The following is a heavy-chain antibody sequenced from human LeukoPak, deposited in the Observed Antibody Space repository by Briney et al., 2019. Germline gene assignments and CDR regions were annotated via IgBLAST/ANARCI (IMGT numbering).Heavy chain of an antibody. CDR3: ATTLRAHSWWEPYFYDY. V-gene: IGHV1-24*01. CDR1: GYTLTELS. CDR2: FQPEDGET. J-gene: IGHJ4*02. D-gene: IGHD1-26*01. Sequence: APVKLSCKVSGYTLTELSMLWVREAPGKEVGWRRGFQPEDGETIYAQKFQGRVTMTEDTSTDTAYMELSSLRSEDTAVYYCATTLRAHSWWEPYFYDYWGQGTLVTVSS.